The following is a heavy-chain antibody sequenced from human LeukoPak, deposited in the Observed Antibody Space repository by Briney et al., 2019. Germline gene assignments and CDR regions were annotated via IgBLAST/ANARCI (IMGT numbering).Heavy chain of an antibody. CDR2: ISAYNGNT. V-gene: IGHV1-18*01. Sequence: WASVKVSCKASGYIFNSYAISWVRQAPGQGLQWMGWISAYNGNTKYAQNLQGRVTMTTDTSTSTAYMELRSLRSDDTAVYYCARVFGLFLIRSSYFDYWGQGSLVTVSS. CDR3: ARVFGLFLIRSSYFDY. CDR1: GYIFNSYA. D-gene: IGHD2-21*01. J-gene: IGHJ4*02.